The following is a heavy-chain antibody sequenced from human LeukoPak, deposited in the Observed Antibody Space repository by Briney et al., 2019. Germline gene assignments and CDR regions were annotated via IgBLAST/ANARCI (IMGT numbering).Heavy chain of an antibody. V-gene: IGHV1-18*01. D-gene: IGHD2-21*01. CDR3: ARNGGPQRTFRYNGLDV. Sequence: ASVKVSCKASGYTFTNYDISWVRQAPGHGLEWMGWISTYNGNTNYALKLQGRVTMTTDRSTSTAYMEVRSLRSDDTAVYYCARNGGPQRTFRYNGLDVWGQGTTVTVSS. CDR2: ISTYNGNT. J-gene: IGHJ6*02. CDR1: GYTFTNYD.